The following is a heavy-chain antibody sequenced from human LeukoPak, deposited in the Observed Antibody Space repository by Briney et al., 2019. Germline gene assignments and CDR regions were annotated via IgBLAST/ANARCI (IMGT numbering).Heavy chain of an antibody. Sequence: SETLSLTCTVSGGSISSYYWSWIRQPPGKGLEWIGYIYYRGSTNYNPSLKSRVTISVDTSKNQFSLKLSSVTAADTAVYYCARSGRAVTKYYYGMDVWGQGTTVTVSS. CDR2: IYYRGST. CDR1: GGSISSYY. J-gene: IGHJ6*02. CDR3: ARSGRAVTKYYYGMDV. V-gene: IGHV4-59*01. D-gene: IGHD4-17*01.